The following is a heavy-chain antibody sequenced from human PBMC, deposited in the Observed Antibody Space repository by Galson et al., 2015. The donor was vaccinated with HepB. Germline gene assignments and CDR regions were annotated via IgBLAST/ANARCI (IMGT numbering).Heavy chain of an antibody. V-gene: IGHV3-30-3*01. CDR1: GFTFSSYA. Sequence: SLRLSCAASGFTFSSYAMHWVRQAPGKGLEWVAVISYDGSNKYYADSVKGRFTISRDNSKNTLYLQMNSLRAEDTAVYYCARGDSIAAAGQPFDYWGQGTLVTVSS. CDR2: ISYDGSNK. J-gene: IGHJ4*02. D-gene: IGHD6-13*01. CDR3: ARGDSIAAAGQPFDY.